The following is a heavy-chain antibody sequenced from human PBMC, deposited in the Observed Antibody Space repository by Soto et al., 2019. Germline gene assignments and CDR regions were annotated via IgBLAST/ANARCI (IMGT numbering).Heavy chain of an antibody. Sequence: PGGSLRLSCAASGFTCGSYGMHWVRQAPGKGLEWVAVISSDGGHRFYADSVKGRFTISRDNSKNTLFLQMLSLRVEDTAVYSCAKDGGSVVPGSVDYWGQGTLVTVSS. CDR2: ISSDGGHR. D-gene: IGHD3-10*01. V-gene: IGHV3-30*18. CDR1: GFTCGSYG. CDR3: AKDGGSVVPGSVDY. J-gene: IGHJ4*02.